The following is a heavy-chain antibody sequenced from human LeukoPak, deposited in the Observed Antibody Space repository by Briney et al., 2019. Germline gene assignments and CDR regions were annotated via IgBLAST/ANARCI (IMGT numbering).Heavy chain of an antibody. J-gene: IGHJ6*03. CDR2: MNPNSGNT. CDR1: GYTFTVYY. Sequence: GASVKVSCKASGYTFTVYYMHWVRQATGQGLEWMGWMNPNSGNTGYAQKFQGRVTITRNTSISTAYMELSSLRSEDTAVYYCARATPDQSPILNWNYRYYMDVWGKGTTVTVS. CDR3: ARATPDQSPILNWNYRYYMDV. D-gene: IGHD1-7*01. V-gene: IGHV1-8*03.